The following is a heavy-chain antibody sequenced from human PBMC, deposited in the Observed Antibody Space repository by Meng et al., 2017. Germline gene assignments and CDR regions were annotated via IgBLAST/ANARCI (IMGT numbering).Heavy chain of an antibody. V-gene: IGHV1-69*06. D-gene: IGHD6-19*01. Sequence: QLQVVQSGAEVTKPGYSVTVSCKASGGTFSSYAISWVRQAPGQGLEWMGGIIPIFGTANYAQKFQGRVTITADKSTSTAYMELSSLRSEDTAVYYCHSGWYQAGDNYWGQGTLVTVSS. J-gene: IGHJ4*02. CDR1: GGTFSSYA. CDR3: HSGWYQAGDNY. CDR2: IIPIFGTA.